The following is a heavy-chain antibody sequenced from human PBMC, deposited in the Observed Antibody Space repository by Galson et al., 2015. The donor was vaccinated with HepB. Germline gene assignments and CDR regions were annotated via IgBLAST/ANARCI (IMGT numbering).Heavy chain of an antibody. CDR1: GFTFSSYS. J-gene: IGHJ4*02. CDR2: ISSSSSTI. D-gene: IGHD6-19*01. Sequence: SLRLSCAASGFTFSSYSMNWVRQAPGKGLEWVSYISSSSSTIYYADSVKGRFTISRDNAKNSLYLQMNSLRDEDTAVYYCARRWFGCSGWQGDSCYFDYWGQGTLVTVSS. V-gene: IGHV3-48*02. CDR3: ARRWFGCSGWQGDSCYFDY.